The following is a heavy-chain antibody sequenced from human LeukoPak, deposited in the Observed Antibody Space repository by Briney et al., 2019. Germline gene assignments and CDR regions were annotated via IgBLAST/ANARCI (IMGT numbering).Heavy chain of an antibody. CDR3: ATDYYYGSGSYRAFDV. Sequence: GASVKVSCKASGYTFINYGMSWVRQAPGQGLEWMGWISPYNGNTNYAQKIQGRVTMTTDTSTSTAYMELRSLRSDDTAVYYCATDYYYGSGSYRAFDVWGQGRMVTVSS. V-gene: IGHV1-18*01. CDR1: GYTFINYG. J-gene: IGHJ3*01. CDR2: ISPYNGNT. D-gene: IGHD3-10*01.